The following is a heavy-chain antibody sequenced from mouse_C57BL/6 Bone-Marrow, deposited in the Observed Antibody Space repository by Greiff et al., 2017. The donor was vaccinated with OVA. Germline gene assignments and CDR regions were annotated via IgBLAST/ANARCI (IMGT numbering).Heavy chain of an antibody. CDR3: ARLANWDY. CDR1: GYTFTSYW. Sequence: QVQLQQSGAELVKPGASVKLSCKASGYTFTSYWMQWVKQRPGQGLEWIGEIDPSDSYTNYNQKFKGKATLTVDTSSSTAYMQLSSLTSEDSAVYYCARLANWDYWGQGTTLTVSS. D-gene: IGHD4-1*01. CDR2: IDPSDSYT. J-gene: IGHJ2*01. V-gene: IGHV1-50*01.